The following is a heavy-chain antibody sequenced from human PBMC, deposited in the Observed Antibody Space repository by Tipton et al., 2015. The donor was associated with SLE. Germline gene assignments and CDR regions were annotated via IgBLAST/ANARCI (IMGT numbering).Heavy chain of an antibody. V-gene: IGHV4-34*01. CDR2: INHSGST. Sequence: TLSLTCTVSGGSISSYYWSWIRQPPGKGLEWIGEINHSGSTNYNPSLKSRVTISVDTSKNQFSLKLSSVTAADTAVYYCARGSLGFLEGWGQGTLVTVSS. D-gene: IGHD3-3*01. CDR1: GGSISSYY. CDR3: ARGSLGFLEG. J-gene: IGHJ4*02.